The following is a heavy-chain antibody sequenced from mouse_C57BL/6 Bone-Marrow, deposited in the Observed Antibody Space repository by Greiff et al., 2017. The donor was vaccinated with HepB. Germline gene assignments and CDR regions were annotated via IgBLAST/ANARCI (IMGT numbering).Heavy chain of an antibody. CDR2: INPNNGGT. D-gene: IGHD1-1*01. Sequence: EVKLMESGPELVKPGASVKITCKASGYTFTDYNMDWVKQSHGQSLEWIGDINPNNGGTISNQKFKGKAPLTVDKSSSTAYMERRSLTSEDTAVYYCAREGTTVPRYFDYWGQGTTLTVSS. CDR3: AREGTTVPRYFDY. J-gene: IGHJ2*01. CDR1: GYTFTDYN. V-gene: IGHV1-18*01.